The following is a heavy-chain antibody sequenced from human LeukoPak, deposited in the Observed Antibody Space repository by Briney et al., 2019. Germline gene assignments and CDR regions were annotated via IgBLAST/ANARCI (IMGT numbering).Heavy chain of an antibody. CDR2: IYYSGST. D-gene: IGHD3-10*01. Sequence: ASETLSLTCTVSGGSISSSSYYWGWIRQPPGKGLEWIGSIYYSGSTYYNPSLKSRVTISVDTSKNQFSLKLSSVTAADTAVYYCARRMVRGKCFDYWGQGTLVTVSS. CDR3: ARRMVRGKCFDY. CDR1: GGSISSSSYY. V-gene: IGHV4-39*01. J-gene: IGHJ4*02.